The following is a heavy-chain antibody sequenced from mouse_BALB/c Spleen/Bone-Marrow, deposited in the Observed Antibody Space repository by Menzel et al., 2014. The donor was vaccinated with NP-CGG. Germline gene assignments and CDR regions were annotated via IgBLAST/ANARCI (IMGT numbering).Heavy chain of an antibody. CDR2: INPSTGYT. Sequence: VQGVESGAELAKPGASVKMSCKASGYTFTCYWMHWVKQRPGQGLEWIGYINPSTGYTEYNQKFKDKATLTADKSSSTAYMQLSSLTSEDSAVYYCARRAVRYFDYWGQGTTLTVSS. CDR3: ARRAVRYFDY. D-gene: IGHD2-13*01. J-gene: IGHJ2*01. CDR1: GYTFTCYW. V-gene: IGHV1-7*01.